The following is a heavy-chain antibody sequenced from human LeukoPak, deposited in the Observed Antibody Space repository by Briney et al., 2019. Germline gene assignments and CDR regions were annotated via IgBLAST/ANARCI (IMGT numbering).Heavy chain of an antibody. CDR3: ARDSSGRYWSRNYFDY. CDR1: GYTFTGYY. V-gene: IGHV1-2*02. J-gene: IGHJ4*02. Sequence: GASVKVSCKASGYTFTGYYMHWVRQAPGQGLEWMGWINPNSGGTNYAQKFQGRVTMTRDTSISTAYMELSRLRSDDTAVYYCARDSSGRYWSRNYFDYWGQGTLVTVSS. CDR2: INPNSGGT. D-gene: IGHD1-26*01.